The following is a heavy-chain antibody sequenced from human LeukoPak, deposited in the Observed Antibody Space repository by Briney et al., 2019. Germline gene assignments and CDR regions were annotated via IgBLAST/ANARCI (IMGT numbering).Heavy chain of an antibody. CDR1: GFIFDDYA. V-gene: IGHV3-9*01. J-gene: IGHJ3*02. D-gene: IGHD6-19*01. CDR2: ISWNSGSI. Sequence: PGRSLRLSCAASGFIFDDYAMHWVRQAPGKGLEWVSSISWNSGSIGYADSVKGRFTISRDNAKSSLYLQMNSLRAEDTALYYCAKHGYNSGVYDAFDIWGQGTRVTVSS. CDR3: AKHGYNSGVYDAFDI.